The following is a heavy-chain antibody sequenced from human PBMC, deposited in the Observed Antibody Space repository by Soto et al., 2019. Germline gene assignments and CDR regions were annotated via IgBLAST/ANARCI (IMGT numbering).Heavy chain of an antibody. D-gene: IGHD3-3*01. V-gene: IGHV4-59*01. Sequence: SETLSLTCTVSGGSISSYYWSWIRQPPGKGLEWIGYIYYSGSTNYNPSLKSRVTISVDTSKNQFSLKLSSVTAADTAVYYCARVQAPRYDFWSGYYLPLGYGMDVWGQGTTVTVSS. CDR1: GGSISSYY. J-gene: IGHJ6*02. CDR2: IYYSGST. CDR3: ARVQAPRYDFWSGYYLPLGYGMDV.